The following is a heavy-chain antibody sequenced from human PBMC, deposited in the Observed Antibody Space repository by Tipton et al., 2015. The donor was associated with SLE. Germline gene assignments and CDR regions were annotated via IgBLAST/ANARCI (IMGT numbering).Heavy chain of an antibody. CDR3: ARSGHIVVVVLGYFDV. V-gene: IGHV4-38-2*02. J-gene: IGHJ2*01. Sequence: LRLSCTVSGYSIRGGYYWGWIRQPPGKGLEWIGSIYHSGSTYYNPSLKSRVTISVDTSKNQFSLKLSSVTAADTAVYYCARSGHIVVVVLGYFDVWGRGTLVTVSS. D-gene: IGHD2-21*01. CDR1: GYSIRGGYY. CDR2: IYHSGST.